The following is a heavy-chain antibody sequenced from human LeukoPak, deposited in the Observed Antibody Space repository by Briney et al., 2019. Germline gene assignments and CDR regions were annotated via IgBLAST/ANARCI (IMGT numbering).Heavy chain of an antibody. J-gene: IGHJ4*02. CDR3: ARWNGDFLTGYYLDD. CDR2: ISGSGGST. D-gene: IGHD3-9*01. CDR1: GFTFSNYA. Sequence: GGSLRLSCAASGFTFSNYAMSWVRQAPGKGLEWVSAISGSGGSTYYAASVKDRFTISRDDSKNTLYLQMSSLRAEDTAMYYCARWNGDFLTGYYLDDWGQGTLVTVSS. V-gene: IGHV3-23*01.